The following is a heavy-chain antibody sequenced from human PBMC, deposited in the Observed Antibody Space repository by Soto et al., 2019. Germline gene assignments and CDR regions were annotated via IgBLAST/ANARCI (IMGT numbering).Heavy chain of an antibody. CDR3: ARDAAVALFDY. V-gene: IGHV1-18*01. Sequence: QVQLVQSGAEVKKPGASVKVSCKASGYTFTSYGISWVRQAPGQGLEWMGWISAYNGNTKYEQKLQGRDTMTTDTSTSTAYMEPTSPRSDDTAVYYCARDAAVALFDYWGQGTLVTVSS. CDR1: GYTFTSYG. J-gene: IGHJ4*02. CDR2: ISAYNGNT. D-gene: IGHD6-19*01.